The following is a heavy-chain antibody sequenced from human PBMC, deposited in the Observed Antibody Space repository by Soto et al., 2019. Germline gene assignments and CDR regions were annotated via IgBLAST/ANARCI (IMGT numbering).Heavy chain of an antibody. CDR3: ARDRSTADYDFWSGYVFDY. CDR1: GFTFSSYG. J-gene: IGHJ4*02. D-gene: IGHD3-3*01. Sequence: GGSLRLSCAASGFTFSSYGMHWVRQAPGKGLEWVAVIWYDGSNKYYVDSVKGRFTISRDNSKNTLYLQMNSLRAEDTAVYYCARDRSTADYDFWSGYVFDYWGQGTLVTVSS. CDR2: IWYDGSNK. V-gene: IGHV3-33*01.